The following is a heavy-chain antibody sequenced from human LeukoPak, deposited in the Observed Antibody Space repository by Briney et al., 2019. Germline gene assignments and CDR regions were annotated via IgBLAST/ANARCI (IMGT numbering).Heavy chain of an antibody. CDR3: ARGGIASRPSCWFDP. Sequence: SETLSLTCTVSGYAISSGYYWGWIRQPPGKGLEWIGSIYHSGSSYYNPSLKSRVTISVDTSKNQFSLKLSSVTAADTAVYYCARGGIASRPSCWFDPWGQGTQVTVX. CDR2: IYHSGSS. CDR1: GYAISSGYY. V-gene: IGHV4-38-2*02. J-gene: IGHJ5*02. D-gene: IGHD6-6*01.